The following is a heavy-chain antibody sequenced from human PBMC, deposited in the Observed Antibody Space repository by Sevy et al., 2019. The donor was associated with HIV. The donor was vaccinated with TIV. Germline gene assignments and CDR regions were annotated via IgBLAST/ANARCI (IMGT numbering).Heavy chain of an antibody. CDR3: AGGRYDSSGSFDALDI. Sequence: GGSLRLSCAVSGFTFTSYAMNWVRQASGKGLEWVSGISGSGGSTYYADSVKGRFTVSRDNSKNTLYLQMNSLRTEDTALYYCAGGRYDSSGSFDALDIWGQGTMVTVSS. CDR2: ISGSGGST. J-gene: IGHJ3*02. V-gene: IGHV3-23*01. CDR1: GFTFTSYA. D-gene: IGHD3-22*01.